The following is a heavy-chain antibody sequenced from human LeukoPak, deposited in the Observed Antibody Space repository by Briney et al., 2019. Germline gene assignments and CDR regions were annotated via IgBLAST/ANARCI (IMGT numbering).Heavy chain of an antibody. D-gene: IGHD3-16*01. J-gene: IGHJ6*02. CDR3: TTGVRSRDYDYVWGSRPSGYFYYGMDF. Sequence: GGSLRLSCKAPGFTFTNAWMNWVRQAPGKGLEWVSRIKSKVDGGTTDYAAPAKGRFIFSRDDSENMLYLQMNSLKTEDTAVYYCTTGVRSRDYDYVWGSRPSGYFYYGMDFWGQGTTVTVSS. CDR1: GFTFTNAW. CDR2: IKSKVDGGTT. V-gene: IGHV3-15*07.